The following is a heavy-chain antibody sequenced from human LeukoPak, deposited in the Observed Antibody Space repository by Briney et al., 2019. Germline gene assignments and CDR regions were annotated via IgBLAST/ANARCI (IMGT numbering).Heavy chain of an antibody. J-gene: IGHJ4*02. V-gene: IGHV3-23*01. CDR3: AGGKDARIAVAGPFDY. Sequence: GGSLRLSCAVSGFTFSSYGMRWVRQAPGKGLEWVSGISGSGGSTYYADSVKGRFTISRDNSKNTLYLQMNSLRAEDTAVYYCAGGKDARIAVAGPFDYWGQGTLVTVSS. D-gene: IGHD6-19*01. CDR2: ISGSGGST. CDR1: GFTFSSYG.